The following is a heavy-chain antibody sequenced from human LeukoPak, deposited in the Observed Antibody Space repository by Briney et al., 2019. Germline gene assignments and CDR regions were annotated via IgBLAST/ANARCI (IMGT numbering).Heavy chain of an antibody. J-gene: IGHJ4*02. CDR3: ARLSGVLLWFGELSPEYYFDY. CDR1: GYTFTSFW. D-gene: IGHD3-10*01. Sequence: GESLKISCKASGYTFTSFWIGWVRQMPGKGLEWMAIINPGDSDTRYSPSFQGQVTISADKSISTAYLQWSSLKASDTAMYYCARLSGVLLWFGELSPEYYFDYWGQGTLVTVSS. CDR2: INPGDSDT. V-gene: IGHV5-51*01.